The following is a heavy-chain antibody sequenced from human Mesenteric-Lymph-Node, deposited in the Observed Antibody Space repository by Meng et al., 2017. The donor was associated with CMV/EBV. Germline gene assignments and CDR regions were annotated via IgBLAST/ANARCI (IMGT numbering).Heavy chain of an antibody. V-gene: IGHV3-21*01. J-gene: IGHJ5*02. D-gene: IGHD3-10*01. CDR1: GFAFSSYS. Sequence: LSGAASGFAFSSYSMNWVRQAPGKGLEWVSSISSSSSYIYYADSVKGRFTISRDNAKNSLYLQMNSLRAEDTAVYYCARERSGEFDPWGQGTLVTVSS. CDR2: ISSSSSYI. CDR3: ARERSGEFDP.